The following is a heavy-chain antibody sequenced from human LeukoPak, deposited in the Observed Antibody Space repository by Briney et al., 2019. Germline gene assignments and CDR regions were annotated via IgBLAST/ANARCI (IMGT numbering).Heavy chain of an antibody. D-gene: IGHD5-18*01. J-gene: IGHJ6*03. V-gene: IGHV4-61*02. Sequence: PSQTLSLTCTVSGGSISSGSYYWRWIRQPAGKGLEWIGRIYTSGSTNYNPSLKSRVTISVDTSKNQFSLKLSSVTAADTAVYYCARTYSYGFYYYYYMDVWGKGTTVTVSS. CDR2: IYTSGST. CDR1: GGSISSGSYY. CDR3: ARTYSYGFYYYYYMDV.